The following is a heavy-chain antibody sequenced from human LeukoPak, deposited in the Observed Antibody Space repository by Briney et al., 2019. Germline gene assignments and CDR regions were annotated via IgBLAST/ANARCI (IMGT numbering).Heavy chain of an antibody. CDR1: GFTFSDYY. J-gene: IGHJ3*02. V-gene: IGHV3-11*04. CDR3: ATSEQLGPFDAFDI. D-gene: IGHD6-6*01. Sequence: GGSLRLSCAASGFTFSDYYMSWIRQAPGKGLEWVSYISSTSSAIYYTDSVKGRFTISRDNAKNSLFLQVNSLRAEDTAVYYCATSEQLGPFDAFDIWGQGTMVTVSS. CDR2: ISSTSSAI.